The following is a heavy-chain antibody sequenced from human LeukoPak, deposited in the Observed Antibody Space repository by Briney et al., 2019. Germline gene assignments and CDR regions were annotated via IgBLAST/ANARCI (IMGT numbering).Heavy chain of an antibody. CDR2: ISWDGTNT. D-gene: IGHD5-24*01. Sequence: GGSLRLSCAASGFTFDDYTMHWVRQAPGKGLEWVSLISWDGTNTYYADSVKGRFTISRDNSKNSLYLQMNSLRTEDTALYYCAKEMTTIFFDYWGQGTLVTVSS. J-gene: IGHJ4*02. CDR1: GFTFDDYT. CDR3: AKEMTTIFFDY. V-gene: IGHV3-43*01.